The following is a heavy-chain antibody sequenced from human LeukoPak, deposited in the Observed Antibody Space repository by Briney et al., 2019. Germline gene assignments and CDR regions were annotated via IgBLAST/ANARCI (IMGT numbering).Heavy chain of an antibody. CDR3: ARGPTIFGVVIISLWAFDI. D-gene: IGHD3-3*01. CDR2: INHSGST. J-gene: IGHJ3*02. V-gene: IGHV4-34*01. CDR1: GGSISSYY. Sequence: SETLSLTCTVSGGSISSYYWSWIRQPAGKGLEWIGEINHSGSTNYNPSLKSRVTISVDTSKNQFSLKLSSVTAADTAVYYCARGPTIFGVVIISLWAFDIWGQGTMVTVSS.